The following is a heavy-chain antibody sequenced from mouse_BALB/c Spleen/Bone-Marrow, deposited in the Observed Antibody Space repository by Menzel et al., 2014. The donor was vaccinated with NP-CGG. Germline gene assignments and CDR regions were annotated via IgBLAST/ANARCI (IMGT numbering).Heavy chain of an antibody. CDR1: GFTFSSFG. V-gene: IGHV5-17*02. J-gene: IGHJ2*01. Sequence: DVKLVESGGGLVQPGGSRKLSCAASGFTFSSFGMHWVRQAPEKGLEWVAYISSGSSTIYYADTVKGRFTISRDNPKNTLFLQMTSLRSEDTAMYYCARSPITTATYYFDYWGQGTTLTVSS. CDR2: ISSGSSTI. D-gene: IGHD1-2*01. CDR3: ARSPITTATYYFDY.